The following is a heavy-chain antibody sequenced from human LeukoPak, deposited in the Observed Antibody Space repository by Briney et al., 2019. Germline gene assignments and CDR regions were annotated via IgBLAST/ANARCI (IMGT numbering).Heavy chain of an antibody. J-gene: IGHJ4*02. V-gene: IGHV3-23*01. CDR2: ISAGGGST. D-gene: IGHD4-23*01. CDR1: GFTFSSYA. Sequence: GGSLRLSCAASGFTFSSYAMSCVRQAPGKGLEWVSVISAGGGSTYYAASVKGRFTISRDNSKNTLYLQMNSLRAEDTAGYYCARDAPGGNLFDYWGQGTLVTVSS. CDR3: ARDAPGGNLFDY.